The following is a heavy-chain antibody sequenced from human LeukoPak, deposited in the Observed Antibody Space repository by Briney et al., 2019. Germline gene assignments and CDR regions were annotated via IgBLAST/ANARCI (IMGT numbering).Heavy chain of an antibody. V-gene: IGHV3-30*04. J-gene: IGHJ4*02. CDR2: ISYDGINK. D-gene: IGHD2-15*01. Sequence: GGSLRLSCAASGFTFSSYAMHWVRQAPGKGLEWVAIISYDGINKYYADSVKGRFTISRDSSKNTLFLQMNRLRPEDAAVYYCAKAPVTTCRGAFCYPFDYWGLGTLVTVSS. CDR1: GFTFSSYA. CDR3: AKAPVTTCRGAFCYPFDY.